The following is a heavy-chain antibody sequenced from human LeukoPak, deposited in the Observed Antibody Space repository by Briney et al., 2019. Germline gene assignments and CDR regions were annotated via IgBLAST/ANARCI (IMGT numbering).Heavy chain of an antibody. CDR2: INDSGST. D-gene: IGHD6-6*01. J-gene: IGHJ4*02. V-gene: IGHV4-34*01. CDR1: GGSFTDYY. Sequence: SETLSLTCAISGGSFTDYYWSWIRQPPGEGLEWIGDINDSGSTNSSPSLKSRVVISLDTSKSQLSLKLSPVTAADTATYFCARAGRGISSRALDYWGQGTLVTVSS. CDR3: ARAGRGISSRALDY.